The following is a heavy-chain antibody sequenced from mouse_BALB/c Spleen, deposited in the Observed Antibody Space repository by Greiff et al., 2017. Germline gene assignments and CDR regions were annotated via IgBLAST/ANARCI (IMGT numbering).Heavy chain of an antibody. CDR1: GYTFTSYY. V-gene: IGHV1S81*02. D-gene: IGHD1-2*01. CDR3: TRDYYGSYYFDY. J-gene: IGHJ2*01. CDR2: INPSNGGT. Sequence: VQLQESGAELVKPGASVKLSCKASGYTFTSYYMYWVKQRPGQGLEWIGEINPSNGGTNFNEKFKSKATLTVDKSSSTAYMQLSSLTSEDSAVYYCTRDYYGSYYFDYWGQGTTLTVSS.